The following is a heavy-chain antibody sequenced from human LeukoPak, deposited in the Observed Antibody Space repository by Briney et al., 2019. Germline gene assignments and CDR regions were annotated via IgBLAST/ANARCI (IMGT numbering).Heavy chain of an antibody. V-gene: IGHV3-23*01. J-gene: IGHJ4*02. Sequence: GGSLRLSCAASGFTFSSYAMSWVRQAPGKGLEWVSSISGNSGSTYYADSVKGRFTISRDNSKSTVYLQMNSLRAEDTAVYYCAKVSAWAMVGAIYFDYWGQGTLVTVSS. D-gene: IGHD1-26*01. CDR1: GFTFSSYA. CDR3: AKVSAWAMVGAIYFDY. CDR2: ISGNSGST.